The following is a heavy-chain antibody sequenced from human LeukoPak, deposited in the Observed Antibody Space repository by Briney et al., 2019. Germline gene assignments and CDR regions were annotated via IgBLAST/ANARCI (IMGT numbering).Heavy chain of an antibody. J-gene: IGHJ4*02. V-gene: IGHV3-48*01. CDR1: GFTFSSYS. CDR3: AREVRITIFGVATTGDYFDY. Sequence: GGSLRLSCAASGFTFSSYSMNWVRQAPGKGLEWVSYISSSGTIYYADSVKGRFTISRDNAKNSLYLQMNSLRAEDTAVYYCAREVRITIFGVATTGDYFDYWGQGTLVTVSS. CDR2: ISSSGTI. D-gene: IGHD3-3*01.